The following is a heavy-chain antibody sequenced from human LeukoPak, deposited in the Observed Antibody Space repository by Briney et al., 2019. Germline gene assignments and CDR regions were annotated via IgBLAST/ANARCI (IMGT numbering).Heavy chain of an antibody. J-gene: IGHJ4*02. CDR1: DDSITSYY. D-gene: IGHD3/OR15-3a*01. V-gene: IGHV4-59*08. CDR2: IHFSGNT. Sequence: SETLSLTCAVSDDSITSYYWSWIRQPPGKGLEWIAYIHFSGNTAYHPSLKRRATISIDTYKSQFSLRLSSVTAADTAVYYCARRRDLFDYWGEGTLVTVSS. CDR3: ARRRDLFDY.